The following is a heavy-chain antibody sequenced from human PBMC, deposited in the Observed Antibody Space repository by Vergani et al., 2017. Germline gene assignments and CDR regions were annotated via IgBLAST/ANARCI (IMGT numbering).Heavy chain of an antibody. D-gene: IGHD3-3*01. V-gene: IGHV4-39*07. CDR1: GGSISSSSYY. CDR2: IYYSGST. CDR3: ARDRGRFLEWLGRARPQTLGMDV. Sequence: QLQLQESGPGLVKPSETLSLTCTVSGGSISSSSYYWGWIRQPPGKGLEWIGSIYYSGSTYYNPSLKSRVTISVDTSKNQFSLKLSSVAAADTAVYYCARDRGRFLEWLGRARPQTLGMDVWGQGTTVTVSS. J-gene: IGHJ6*02.